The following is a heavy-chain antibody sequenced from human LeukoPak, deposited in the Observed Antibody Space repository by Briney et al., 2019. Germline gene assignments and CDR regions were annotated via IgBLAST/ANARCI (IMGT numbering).Heavy chain of an antibody. Sequence: RASVKVSCKASGGTFSSYAIRWVRQAPGQGLEWMGGIIPIFGTANYAQKFQGRVTITTDESTSTAYMELSSLRSEDTAVYYCASRNYDYVWGSYRYPLIFDYWGQGTLVTVSS. D-gene: IGHD3-16*02. V-gene: IGHV1-69*05. CDR1: GGTFSSYA. CDR2: IIPIFGTA. J-gene: IGHJ4*02. CDR3: ASRNYDYVWGSYRYPLIFDY.